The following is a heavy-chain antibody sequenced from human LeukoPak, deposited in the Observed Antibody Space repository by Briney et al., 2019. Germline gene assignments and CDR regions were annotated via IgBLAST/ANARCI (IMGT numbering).Heavy chain of an antibody. CDR3: EELGITMTGGV. D-gene: IGHD3-10*02. V-gene: IGHV3-48*03. Sequence: GGSLRLSCAASGFTFSSYEMNWVRQAPGKGLEWVSYISSSGSTIYYADPVKGRFTISRDNAKNSLYLQMNSLRAEDTAVYYCEELGITMTGGVWGKGTTVTISS. J-gene: IGHJ6*04. CDR2: ISSSGSTI. CDR1: GFTFSSYE.